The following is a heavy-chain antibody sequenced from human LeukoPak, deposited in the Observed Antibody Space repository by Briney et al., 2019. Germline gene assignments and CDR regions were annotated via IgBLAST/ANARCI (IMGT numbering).Heavy chain of an antibody. V-gene: IGHV4-39*07. CDR3: ARASYSYDINGWVPFDY. J-gene: IGHJ4*02. CDR2: VYYSGST. CDR1: GGSISSSSYY. D-gene: IGHD3-22*01. Sequence: SETLSLTCTVSGGSISSSSYYWGWIRQPPGKGLEWIGSVYYSGSTYYNPSLKSRVTISVDTSKNQFSLKLSSVTAADTAVYYCARASYSYDINGWVPFDYWGQGTLVTVSS.